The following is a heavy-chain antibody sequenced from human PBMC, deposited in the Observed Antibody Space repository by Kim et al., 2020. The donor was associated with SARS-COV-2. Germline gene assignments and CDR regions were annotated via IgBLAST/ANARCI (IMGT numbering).Heavy chain of an antibody. CDR2: ISSSSIYI. CDR3: ATTYCSGGSCYLDY. V-gene: IGHV3-21*03. J-gene: IGHJ4*02. Sequence: GGSLRLSCAASGFTFSSYSINWARQTPGKGLEWGSSISSSSIYIYYEDSSKGRFTISRDNAKNLLYLQMNSLRAEDTAVYYCATTYCSGGSCYLDYLGQGTLVTVSS. CDR1: GFTFSSYS. D-gene: IGHD2-15*01.